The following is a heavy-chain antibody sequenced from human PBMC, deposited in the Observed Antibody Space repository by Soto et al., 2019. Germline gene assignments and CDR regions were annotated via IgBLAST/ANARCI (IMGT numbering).Heavy chain of an antibody. CDR3: AREGGGCYYYGMDV. V-gene: IGHV1-69*06. CDR1: GGTFSSYA. CDR2: LIPTFGTA. J-gene: IGHJ6*02. D-gene: IGHD3-16*01. Sequence: QVQLVQSGAEVKKPGSSVKVSCKASGGTFSSYAISWVRQAPGQVLEWMGGLIPTFGTANYALKFRGRVTIAADKSTSTACLGRSSLRSEDTAVDYCAREGGGCYYYGMDVWGQGTTVTVS.